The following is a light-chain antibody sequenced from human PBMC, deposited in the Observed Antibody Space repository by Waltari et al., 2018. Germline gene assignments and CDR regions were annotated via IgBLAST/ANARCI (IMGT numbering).Light chain of an antibody. CDR1: QRVGRS. CDR3: QHNVRLPVT. Sequence: IVLTHSPGTLSLSQGERATLSCRASQRVGRSLVWYQQKPGQAPRLIIYNTSTRATGIPDRFSGSGSGTDFSLTISRLEPEDFAVYYCQHNVRLPVTFGQGTKVEIK. V-gene: IGKV3-20*01. CDR2: NTS. J-gene: IGKJ1*01.